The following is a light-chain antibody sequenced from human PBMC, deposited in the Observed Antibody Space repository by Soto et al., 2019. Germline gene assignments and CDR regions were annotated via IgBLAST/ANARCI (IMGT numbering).Light chain of an antibody. V-gene: IGKV1-33*01. CDR3: QQYDNLPPGIT. CDR1: QSISSY. J-gene: IGKJ5*01. CDR2: DAS. Sequence: DIQMTQSPSSLSASVGDRVTITCRASQSISSYLNWYQQKPGKAPKLLIYDASNLETGVPSRFSGSGSGTDFTFTISSLQPEDIATYYCQQYDNLPPGITFGQGTRLE.